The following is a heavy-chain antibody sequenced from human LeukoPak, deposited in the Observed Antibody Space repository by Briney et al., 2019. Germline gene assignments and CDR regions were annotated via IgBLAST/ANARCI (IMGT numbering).Heavy chain of an antibody. J-gene: IGHJ4*02. CDR2: IKSKTAGGTT. CDR3: TSSYTSGWDGPFDY. D-gene: IGHD6-19*01. CDR1: GFTFTDAW. Sequence: PGGSLRLSCAASGFTFTDAWMSWVRQAPGKGLEWVARIKSKTAGGTTDYAAPEKGRFTISRDDSKNTLYLQMNSLETEDTAVYYCTSSYTSGWDGPFDYWGQGTLVTVSS. V-gene: IGHV3-15*01.